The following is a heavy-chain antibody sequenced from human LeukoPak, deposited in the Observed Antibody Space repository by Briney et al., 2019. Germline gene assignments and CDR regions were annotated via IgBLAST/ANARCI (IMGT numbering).Heavy chain of an antibody. J-gene: IGHJ4*02. CDR1: GGSISIYY. Sequence: SETLSLTCTVSGGSISIYYRSWIRQPPGKGLEWIGYIFNSGSTIYNPSLNSRATISADTPKNQFFLKLSSVTAADTAVYYCVRDRELTYWGQGILVTVSS. V-gene: IGHV4-59*01. CDR2: IFNSGST. D-gene: IGHD1-7*01. CDR3: VRDRELTY.